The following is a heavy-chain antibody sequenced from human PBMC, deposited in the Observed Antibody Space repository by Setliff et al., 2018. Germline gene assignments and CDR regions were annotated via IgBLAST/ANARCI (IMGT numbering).Heavy chain of an antibody. D-gene: IGHD1-26*01. CDR3: VRDLGQWALDF. CDR2: FHPYSGHT. V-gene: IGHV1-2*06. CDR1: GYTFNNYF. J-gene: IGHJ4*02. Sequence: ASVKVSCKASGYTFNNYFLHWVRQAPGQGLEWMGRFHPYSGHTNYAQKFQGRVTMTKDTSTSTAYMELRSLRPDDTAVYYCVRDLGQWALDFWGQGTLVTVSS.